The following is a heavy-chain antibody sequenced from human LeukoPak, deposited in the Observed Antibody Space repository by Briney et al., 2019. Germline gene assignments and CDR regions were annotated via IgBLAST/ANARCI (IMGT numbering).Heavy chain of an antibody. Sequence: ASVKVSCKASRYTFTSYDINWVRQATGQGLEWMGWMNPNSGNTGYAQKFQGRVTMTRNTSISTAYMELSSLRSEDTAVYYCARSYYDSSGYYFGSVWGQGTTVTLSS. J-gene: IGHJ6*02. CDR2: MNPNSGNT. CDR3: ARSYYDSSGYYFGSV. D-gene: IGHD3-22*01. CDR1: RYTFTSYD. V-gene: IGHV1-8*01.